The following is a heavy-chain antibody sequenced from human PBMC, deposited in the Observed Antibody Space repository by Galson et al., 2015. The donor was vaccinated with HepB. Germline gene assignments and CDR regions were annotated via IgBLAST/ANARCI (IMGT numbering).Heavy chain of an antibody. J-gene: IGHJ6*02. Sequence: ETLSLTCSVSGHSITSGHHWGWIRQPPGKGLQWIASIHHSGNTYYNPSLKSRLTISLDTSKNQFSLNVSSMTAADTAVYYCARGGDMDVWGHGTTVIVSS. CDR2: IHHSGNT. CDR1: GHSITSGHH. D-gene: IGHD3-16*01. V-gene: IGHV4-38-2*02. CDR3: ARGGDMDV.